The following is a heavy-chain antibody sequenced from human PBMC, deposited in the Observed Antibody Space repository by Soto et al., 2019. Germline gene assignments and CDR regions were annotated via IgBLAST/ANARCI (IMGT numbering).Heavy chain of an antibody. V-gene: IGHV3-30*03. CDR3: ATSVGGSLYDNSGKYDS. D-gene: IGHD3-22*01. CDR2: VSNDGIRK. J-gene: IGHJ5*01. CDR1: GFMFSGSG. Sequence: QVQLVESGGGVVQPGRSLRLTRAASGFMFSGSGMHWDRQAPGKGLEWVALVSNDGIRKYYGDSVKGRFTISRDNAENTLYLQMNSLRAEDTAVYYCATSVGGSLYDNSGKYDSWGQGTLVTVSS.